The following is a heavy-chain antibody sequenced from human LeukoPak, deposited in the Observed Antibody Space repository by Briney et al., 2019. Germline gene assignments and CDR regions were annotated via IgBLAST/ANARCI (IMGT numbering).Heavy chain of an antibody. CDR1: GYTFASHY. Sequence: ASVKVSCKASGYTFASHYMHWVRQALGQGLEWMGVINPSGGSPTYAQKFQGRVNMTRDTSTSTFYMELSSLRSEDTAMYYCARKYSYNSGGLDHWGQGALVTVPS. CDR2: INPSGGSP. CDR3: ARKYSYNSGGLDH. D-gene: IGHD6-19*01. V-gene: IGHV1-46*01. J-gene: IGHJ4*02.